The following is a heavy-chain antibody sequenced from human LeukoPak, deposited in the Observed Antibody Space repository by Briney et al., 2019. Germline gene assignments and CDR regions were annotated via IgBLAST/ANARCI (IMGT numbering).Heavy chain of an antibody. CDR1: GGSISSYY. CDR2: IYYSGST. V-gene: IGHV4-59*01. CDR3: ARAWGSWEYFDY. Sequence: SETLSLTCTVSGGSISSYYWSWIRQPPGKRLEWIGHIYYSGSTNYNPSLKSRVTISVDTSKNQFSLKLSSVTAADTAVYYCARAWGSWEYFDYWGQGTLVTVSS. D-gene: IGHD6-13*01. J-gene: IGHJ4*02.